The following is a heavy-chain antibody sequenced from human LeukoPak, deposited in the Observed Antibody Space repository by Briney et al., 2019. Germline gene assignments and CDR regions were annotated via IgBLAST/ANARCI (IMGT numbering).Heavy chain of an antibody. CDR1: GGSISSYY. Sequence: SETLSLNCTVSGGSISSYYWSWIRQPAGKGLEWIGRIYTSGSTNYNPSLKSRVTMSVDTSKNQFSLKLSSVTAADTAVYYCARGAMAQDAFDIWGQGTMVTVSS. CDR3: ARGAMAQDAFDI. V-gene: IGHV4-4*07. CDR2: IYTSGST. J-gene: IGHJ3*02. D-gene: IGHD5-18*01.